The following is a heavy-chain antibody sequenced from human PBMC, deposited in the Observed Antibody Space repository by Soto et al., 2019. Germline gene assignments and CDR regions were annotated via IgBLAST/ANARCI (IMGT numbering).Heavy chain of an antibody. CDR2: IYYTGNT. CDR3: ARDSRRSADSGTRPLYYFDY. CDR1: GGSIGSGDYY. V-gene: IGHV4-30-4*01. D-gene: IGHD1-26*01. J-gene: IGHJ4*02. Sequence: QVQLKESGPGLVKPSQTLSLTCSVSGGSIGSGDYYWSWVRQSPGKGLEWIGYIYYTGNTYYNPSLGSRVTFSVDTSQNQLSLRLSDVTVADTAVYYCARDSRRSADSGTRPLYYFDYWGQGTLVTVSS.